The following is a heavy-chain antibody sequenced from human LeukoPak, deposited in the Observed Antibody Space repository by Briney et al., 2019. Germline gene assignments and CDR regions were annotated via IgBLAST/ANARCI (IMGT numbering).Heavy chain of an antibody. J-gene: IGHJ3*02. Sequence: KTSETLSLTCAVSGGSISSNSYYWGWIRQPPGKGLEWIGSIYYSGSTYYNPSLKSRVTISGDTPKKQFSLKLSSVTAADTAMYYCARALEEDFSGYDYGGLHGFDIWGQGTMVTVSS. CDR1: GGSISSNSYY. CDR2: IYYSGST. D-gene: IGHD5-12*01. CDR3: ARALEEDFSGYDYGGLHGFDI. V-gene: IGHV4-39*07.